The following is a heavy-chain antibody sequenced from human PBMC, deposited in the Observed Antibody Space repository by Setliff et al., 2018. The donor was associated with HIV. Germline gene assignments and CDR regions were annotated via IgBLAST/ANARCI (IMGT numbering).Heavy chain of an antibody. J-gene: IGHJ6*03. CDR3: ARDPSAEILTGYKSYHYYMDV. V-gene: IGHV3-30*01. CDR1: GITFSSHG. Sequence: GGSLRLSCAASGITFSSHGMHWVRQAPGKGLEWVAVISYVGSNRYYADSVKGRFTISRDNSKNTLYLQMNSLRAEDTAVYYCARDPSAEILTGYKSYHYYMDVWGKGTTVTVSS. D-gene: IGHD3-9*01. CDR2: ISYVGSNR.